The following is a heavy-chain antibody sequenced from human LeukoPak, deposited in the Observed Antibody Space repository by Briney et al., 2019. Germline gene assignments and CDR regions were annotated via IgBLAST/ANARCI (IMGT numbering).Heavy chain of an antibody. Sequence: SETLSLTCTVSGRSIRSYYWSWLRQPPGKGLEWIGYIYYSGSIYYNPSVKSRVTISVDTSKNQFSLKLSSVTAADTAVYYCARGRNIVVVPAALADAFDIWGQGTMVTVSS. CDR3: ARGRNIVVVPAALADAFDI. J-gene: IGHJ3*02. D-gene: IGHD2-2*01. V-gene: IGHV4-59*08. CDR2: IYYSGSI. CDR1: GRSIRSYY.